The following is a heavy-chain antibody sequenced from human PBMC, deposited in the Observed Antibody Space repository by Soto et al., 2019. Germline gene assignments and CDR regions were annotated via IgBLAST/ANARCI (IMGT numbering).Heavy chain of an antibody. CDR1: GFTFSSYD. D-gene: IGHD5-18*01. V-gene: IGHV3-13*01. CDR2: IGTAGDT. J-gene: IGHJ4*02. Sequence: GGSLRLSCAASGFTFSSYDMHWVRQVTGKGLEWVSAIGTAGDTYYPGSVKGRFTISRENAKNSLYLQMNSLRSGDTAVYYCARRGTAMVGLDYWGQGTLVTVSS. CDR3: ARRGTAMVGLDY.